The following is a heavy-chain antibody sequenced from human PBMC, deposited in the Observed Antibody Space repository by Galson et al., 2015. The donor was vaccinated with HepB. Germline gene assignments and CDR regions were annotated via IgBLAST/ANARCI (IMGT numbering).Heavy chain of an antibody. J-gene: IGHJ4*02. Sequence: SLRLSCAATSGFTLNNYKIHWVRHVPGKGLVWVAYIDSDERGTKYANSVKGRFTIYRDNARNTVFLQMNSLRVEDTAVYFCGRSRGASGYHYDYWGQGTLVAVSS. V-gene: IGHV3-74*03. D-gene: IGHD3-22*01. CDR1: GFTLNNYK. CDR2: IDSDERGT. CDR3: GRSRGASGYHYDY.